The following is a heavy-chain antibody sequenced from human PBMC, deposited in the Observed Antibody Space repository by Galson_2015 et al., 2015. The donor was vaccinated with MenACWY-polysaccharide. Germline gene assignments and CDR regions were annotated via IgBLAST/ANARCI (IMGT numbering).Heavy chain of an antibody. CDR3: ARGRTQATSSGFGF. Sequence: TLSLTCPVSGDSISNGGCYWGWIRQHPGKGLQWIGSIFSSGTTYYNPSVKSRITISVDTSKNQFSLNLNSVTAADTAVYYCARGRTQATSSGFGFWGQGTLVTVSS. CDR2: IFSSGTT. CDR1: GDSISNGGCY. V-gene: IGHV4-31*03. J-gene: IGHJ1*01. D-gene: IGHD3-22*01.